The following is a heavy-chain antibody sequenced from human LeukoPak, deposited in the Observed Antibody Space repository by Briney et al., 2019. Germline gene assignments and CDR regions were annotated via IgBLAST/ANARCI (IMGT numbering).Heavy chain of an antibody. CDR1: GDSISSGDYY. Sequence: SETLSLTCTVSGDSISSGDYYWSWIRQPAGKGLEWIGRIYTSGSTNYHNSSLKSRVTMSVDTSKNQFSLKLSSVTAADTAVYYCARSILRYYFDSSGYYPYYFDYWGQGMLVTVSS. J-gene: IGHJ4*02. CDR2: IYTSGST. CDR3: ARSILRYYFDSSGYYPYYFDY. V-gene: IGHV4-61*02. D-gene: IGHD3-22*01.